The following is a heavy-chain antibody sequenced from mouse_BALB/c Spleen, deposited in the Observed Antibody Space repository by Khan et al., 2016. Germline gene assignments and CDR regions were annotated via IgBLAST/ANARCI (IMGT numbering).Heavy chain of an antibody. D-gene: IGHD2-14*01. CDR3: ARNGNRYERTWFAY. CDR2: ISYSGST. CDR1: GYSITSDYA. Sequence: EVQLQESGPGLVKPSQSLSLTCTVTGYSITSDYAWNWIRQFPGNKLEWMGYISYSGSTSYNPSLKSRISITRDTSKNQFFLQLNSVTTEDTATYYCARNGNRYERTWFAYWGQGTQVTVSA. J-gene: IGHJ3*01. V-gene: IGHV3-2*02.